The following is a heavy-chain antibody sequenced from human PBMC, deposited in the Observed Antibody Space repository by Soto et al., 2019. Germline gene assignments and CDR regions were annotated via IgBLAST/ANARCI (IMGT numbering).Heavy chain of an antibody. D-gene: IGHD2-21*02. CDR2: IFHSGST. J-gene: IGHJ4*02. Sequence: PSETLSLTCGVSGYSISSGYYWGWIRQPPGKGLEWIASIFHSGSTYYNPSLKSRVTISVDTSKNQFSLKLSSVTAADTAVYYCARGLQSGGNSAYCGPGTLVTV. CDR3: ARGLQSGGNSAY. V-gene: IGHV4-38-2*01. CDR1: GYSISSGYY.